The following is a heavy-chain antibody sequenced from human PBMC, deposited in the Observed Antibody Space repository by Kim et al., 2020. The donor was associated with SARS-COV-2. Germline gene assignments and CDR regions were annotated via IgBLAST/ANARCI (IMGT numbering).Heavy chain of an antibody. V-gene: IGHV7-4-1*02. J-gene: IGHJ4*02. CDR1: GYTFTSYA. D-gene: IGHD4-17*01. CDR3: AREGHEYVDYYFYG. Sequence: ASVKVSCKASGYTFTSYAMNWVRQAPGQGLEWMGWINTNTGNPTYAQGFTGRFVFSLDTSVSTAYLQISSLKAEDTAVYYCAREGHEYVDYYFYGWGRGTLVTGSS. CDR2: INTNTGNP.